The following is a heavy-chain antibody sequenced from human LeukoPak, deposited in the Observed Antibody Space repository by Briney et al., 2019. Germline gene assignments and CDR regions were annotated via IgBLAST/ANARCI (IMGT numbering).Heavy chain of an antibody. CDR1: GFTFSSYS. J-gene: IGHJ6*02. D-gene: IGHD3-3*01. CDR3: ASPFWSGYPYGMDV. CDR2: ISSTSSYI. V-gene: IGHV3-21*01. Sequence: PGGSLRLSCAASGFTFSSYSMNWVRQAPGKGLEWVSFISSTSSYINYADSVKGRFTISRDNAKNSLYLQMNSLRAEDTAVYYCASPFWSGYPYGMDVWGQGTTVTVSS.